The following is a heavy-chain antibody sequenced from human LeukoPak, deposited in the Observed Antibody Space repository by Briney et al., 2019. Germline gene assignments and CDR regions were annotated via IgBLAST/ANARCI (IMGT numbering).Heavy chain of an antibody. J-gene: IGHJ4*02. V-gene: IGHV3-23*01. Sequence: GGSLRLSCAASGFSFSTYVMTWVRQAPGKGLEWVSTISAAGDSTYYSDSVKGRFTISRDNSKNTLYLQMNSLRAEDTAVYYCAKSRPDYDYVWGSYRSSDYWGQGTLVTVSS. D-gene: IGHD3-16*02. CDR1: GFSFSTYV. CDR3: AKSRPDYDYVWGSYRSSDY. CDR2: ISAAGDST.